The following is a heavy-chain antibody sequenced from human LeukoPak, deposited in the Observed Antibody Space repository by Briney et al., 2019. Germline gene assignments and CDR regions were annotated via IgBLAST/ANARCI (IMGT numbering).Heavy chain of an antibody. V-gene: IGHV4-34*01. D-gene: IGHD5-18*01. CDR1: GGSFSGYY. Sequence: SETLSLTCAVYGGSFSGYYCSWIRQPPGKGLELIGEINQRGSTNYNPSLKSRVTISVDTSKNQFSLKLSSVTAADTAVYYCARVRGYSRTKSLDYWGQGTLVTVSS. CDR2: INQRGST. J-gene: IGHJ4*02. CDR3: ARVRGYSRTKSLDY.